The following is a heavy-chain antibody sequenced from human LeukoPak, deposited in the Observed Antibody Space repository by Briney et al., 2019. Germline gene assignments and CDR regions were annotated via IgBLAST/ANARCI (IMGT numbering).Heavy chain of an antibody. D-gene: IGHD2/OR15-2a*01. V-gene: IGHV3-30*18. J-gene: IGHJ4*02. CDR3: AKETYLSLDY. CDR2: ISHDGSNK. Sequence: GGSLRLSCEASGFTFSNYGMHWVRQAPGRGLEWVALISHDGSNKYYADSVKGRFTISRDNSKNTPYLQMNSLRAEDTAVYYCAKETYLSLDYWGQGTLVTVSS. CDR1: GFTFSNYG.